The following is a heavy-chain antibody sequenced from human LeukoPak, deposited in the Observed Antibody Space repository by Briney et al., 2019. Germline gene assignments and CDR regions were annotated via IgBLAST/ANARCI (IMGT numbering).Heavy chain of an antibody. CDR1: GGTFSSYA. Sequence: SVKVSCKASGGTFSSYAISWVRQAPGQGLEWMGGIIPIFGTANYAQKFQGRVTITADESTSTAYMELSSLRSEDTAVYYCARSDRGMIVVVNNWFDPWGQGTLVTVSS. V-gene: IGHV1-69*13. CDR2: IIPIFGTA. J-gene: IGHJ5*02. CDR3: ARSDRGMIVVVNNWFDP. D-gene: IGHD3-22*01.